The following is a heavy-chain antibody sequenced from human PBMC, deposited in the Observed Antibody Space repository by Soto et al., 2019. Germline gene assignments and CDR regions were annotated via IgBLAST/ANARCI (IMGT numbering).Heavy chain of an antibody. J-gene: IGHJ4*02. CDR1: GGSISSSSYY. D-gene: IGHD6-19*01. CDR3: ARQAIAVAGTTGRDY. V-gene: IGHV4-39*01. Sequence: QLQLQESGPGLVKPSETLSLTCTVSGGSISSSSYYWGWIRQPPGKGLEWIGSIYYSGSTDYNPSLKSRVTISVDTSKNQYPLIVSSVTAADTAIYFCARQAIAVAGTTGRDYWGQGILVTVSS. CDR2: IYYSGST.